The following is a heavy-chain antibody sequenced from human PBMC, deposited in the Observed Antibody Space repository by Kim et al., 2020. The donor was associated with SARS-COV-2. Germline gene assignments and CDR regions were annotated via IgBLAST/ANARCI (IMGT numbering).Heavy chain of an antibody. D-gene: IGHD1-26*01. J-gene: IGHJ6*02. Sequence: GGSLRLSCAASGFTFSSYAMHWVRQAPGKGLEWVAVISYDGSNKYYADSVKGRFTISRDNSKNTLYLQMNSLRAEDMAVYYCAREGGVEHYGMDVWGQGTTVTVSS. V-gene: IGHV3-30*04. CDR2: ISYDGSNK. CDR1: GFTFSSYA. CDR3: AREGGVEHYGMDV.